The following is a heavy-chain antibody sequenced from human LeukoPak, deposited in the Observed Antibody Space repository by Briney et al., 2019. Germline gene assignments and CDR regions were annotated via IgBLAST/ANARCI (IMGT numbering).Heavy chain of an antibody. CDR3: ATVRNGLMVYAY. CDR1: GGAISSSSYY. V-gene: IGHV4-39*07. D-gene: IGHD2-8*01. Sequence: SETLSLTCTVSGGAISSSSYYWGWIRQPPGKGLEWIGSIYYSGSTYYNPSLKSRVTISVDTSKDQFSLKLSSVTAADTAVYYCATVRNGLMVYAYWGQGTLVTVSS. CDR2: IYYSGST. J-gene: IGHJ4*02.